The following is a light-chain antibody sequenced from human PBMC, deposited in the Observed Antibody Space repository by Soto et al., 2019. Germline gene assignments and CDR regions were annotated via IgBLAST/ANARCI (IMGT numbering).Light chain of an antibody. CDR2: GAS. Sequence: EQMMPTSPATVSWSKGERAALSGRARQSVSSYLAWYQQKAGQAPRLLIYGASTRATGIPARFSGSGSGTEFTLTISSLQSEDCAISYCQQHNNWPPSRTVGHGPMV. J-gene: IGKJ1*01. CDR3: QQHNNWPPSRT. V-gene: IGKV3-15*01. CDR1: QSVSSY.